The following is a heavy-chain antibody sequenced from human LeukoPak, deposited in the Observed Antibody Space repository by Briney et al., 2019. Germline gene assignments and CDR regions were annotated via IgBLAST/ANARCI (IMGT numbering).Heavy chain of an antibody. Sequence: SETLSLTCTVSGGSVSSGSYYWRWIRQPPGKGLEWIGYINYSGSTNYNPSLKSRVTISVYTSKKQFSLKLSSVTAADTAVYYCARGGGSGWYDDYWGQGTLVTVSS. D-gene: IGHD6-19*01. CDR1: GGSVSSGSYY. CDR3: ARGGGSGWYDDY. V-gene: IGHV4-61*01. CDR2: INYSGST. J-gene: IGHJ4*02.